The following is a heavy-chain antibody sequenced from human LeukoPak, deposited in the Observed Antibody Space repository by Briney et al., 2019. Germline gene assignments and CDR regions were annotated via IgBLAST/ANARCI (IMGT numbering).Heavy chain of an antibody. CDR3: ARTDYYDSSGTLVLGNLFDY. J-gene: IGHJ4*02. D-gene: IGHD3-22*01. V-gene: IGHV1-69*05. Sequence: ASVKVSCKASGGTFSSYAISWVRQAPGQGLEWMGGIIPIFGTASYAQKFQGRVTITTDESTSTAYMELSSLRSEDTAVYYCARTDYYDSSGTLVLGNLFDYWGQGTLVTVSS. CDR2: IIPIFGTA. CDR1: GGTFSSYA.